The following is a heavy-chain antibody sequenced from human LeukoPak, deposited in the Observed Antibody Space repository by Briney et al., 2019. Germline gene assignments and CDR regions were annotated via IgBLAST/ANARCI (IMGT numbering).Heavy chain of an antibody. V-gene: IGHV1-69*05. CDR3: ATLVGSRILEWLPVKARLRFDY. CDR1: GGTFSSYA. J-gene: IGHJ4*02. D-gene: IGHD3-3*01. CDR2: IIPIFGTA. Sequence: SVKVSCKASGGTFSSYAISWVRQAPGQGLEWMGGIIPIFGTANYAQKFQGRVTITTDESTSTAYMELSSLRSEDTAVYYCATLVGSRILEWLPVKARLRFDYWGQGTLVTVSS.